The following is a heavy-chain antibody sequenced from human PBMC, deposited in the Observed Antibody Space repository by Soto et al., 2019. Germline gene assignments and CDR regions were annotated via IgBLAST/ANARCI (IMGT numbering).Heavy chain of an antibody. CDR3: ARGLGYYDYVWGSYLPHYYYGMDV. J-gene: IGHJ6*02. CDR1: GYTFTSYD. CDR2: MNPNSGNT. D-gene: IGHD3-16*01. V-gene: IGHV1-8*01. Sequence: ASVKVSCKASGYTFTSYDINWVRQATGQGLEWMGWMNPNSGNTGYAQKFQGRVTMTRNTSISTAYMELSSLRSEDTAVYYCARGLGYYDYVWGSYLPHYYYGMDVWGQGTTVAVSS.